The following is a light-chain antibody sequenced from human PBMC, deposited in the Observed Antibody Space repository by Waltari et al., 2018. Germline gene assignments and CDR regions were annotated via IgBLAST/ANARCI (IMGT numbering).Light chain of an antibody. Sequence: TLITPSPATLSVSPGDRATLSCRASQSVSRKLAWYQQNPGQAPRLLIFDASIRATGTPARFSGSGSGTEFTLTISSLQSEDFAVYYCQQYNDWPPELTFGGGTKVEIK. J-gene: IGKJ4*01. CDR3: QQYNDWPPELT. V-gene: IGKV3-15*01. CDR2: DAS. CDR1: QSVSRK.